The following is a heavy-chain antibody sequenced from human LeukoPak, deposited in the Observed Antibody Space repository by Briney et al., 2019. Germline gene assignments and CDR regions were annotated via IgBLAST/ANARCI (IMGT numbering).Heavy chain of an antibody. CDR3: ARRTGFGVVIKPFDY. CDR1: GGSISSSSYY. CDR2: IYYSGST. J-gene: IGHJ4*02. Sequence: SETLSLTCTVSGGSISSSSYYWGWIRQPPGKGLEWIGSIYYSGSTYYNPSLKSRVTISVDTSKNQFSLKLSSVTAADTAVYYCARRTGFGVVIKPFDYWGQGTLVTVSS. V-gene: IGHV4-39*07. D-gene: IGHD3-3*01.